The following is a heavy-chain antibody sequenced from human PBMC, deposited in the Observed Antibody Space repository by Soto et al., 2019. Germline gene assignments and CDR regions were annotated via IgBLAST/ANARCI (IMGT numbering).Heavy chain of an antibody. J-gene: IGHJ4*02. V-gene: IGHV4-61*05. CDR2: IYYSGST. Sequence: PSETLSLTCTVSGGSISSTGYYWGWIRQPPGKGLEWIGYIYYSGSTNYNPSLKSRVTISVDTSKNQFSLKLSSVTAADTAVYYCARLHGGTLDYWGQGTLVTVSS. CDR3: ARLHGGTLDY. CDR1: GGSISSTGYY. D-gene: IGHD2-15*01.